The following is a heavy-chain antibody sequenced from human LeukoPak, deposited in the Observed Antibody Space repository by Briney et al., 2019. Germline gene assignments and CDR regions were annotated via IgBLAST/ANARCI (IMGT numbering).Heavy chain of an antibody. CDR2: INQDGSGR. Sequence: GGSLRLSCAASGFSLSSYWMTWVRQAPGKGPEWVACINQDGSGRYCVDSVKGRFTISRDNAKNSLYLQMNSLRAEDTAVYYCAGDYYGDYPTFDYWGQGTLVTVSS. V-gene: IGHV3-7*03. D-gene: IGHD4-17*01. CDR1: GFSLSSYW. J-gene: IGHJ4*02. CDR3: AGDYYGDYPTFDY.